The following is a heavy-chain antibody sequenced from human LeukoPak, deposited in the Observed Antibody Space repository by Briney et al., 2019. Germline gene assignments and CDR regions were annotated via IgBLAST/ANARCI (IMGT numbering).Heavy chain of an antibody. CDR1: GFTFSSYH. CDR3: AKDHGRDYYGSGRYDY. CDR2: ISTSRNYI. V-gene: IGHV3-21*04. D-gene: IGHD3-10*01. J-gene: IGHJ4*02. Sequence: GGSLRLSCAASGFTFSSYHMNWVRQAPGKGLEWVSSISTSRNYIYYADSVKGRFTISRDNSKNTLYLQMNSLRAEDTAVYYCAKDHGRDYYGSGRYDYWGQGTLVTVSS.